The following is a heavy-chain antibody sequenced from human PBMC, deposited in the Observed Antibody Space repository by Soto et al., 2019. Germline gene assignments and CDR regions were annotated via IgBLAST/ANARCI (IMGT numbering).Heavy chain of an antibody. CDR1: GYTFTDYY. V-gene: IGHV1-2*02. D-gene: IGHD1-26*01. J-gene: IGHJ4*01. CDR3: ARVDNDSGGYYFDY. CDR2: VNPNSGDT. Sequence: GASVKVSCKASGYTFTDYYMQWVRQAPGQGLEWMGWVNPNSGDTNSAQKFQGRVTVTRDTSISTAYMELSRLRSDDTAVYYCARVDNDSGGYYFDYWGQGTLVTVSS.